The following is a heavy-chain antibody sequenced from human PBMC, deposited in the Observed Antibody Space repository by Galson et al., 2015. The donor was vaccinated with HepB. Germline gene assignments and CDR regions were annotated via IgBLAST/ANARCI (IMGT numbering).Heavy chain of an antibody. J-gene: IGHJ4*02. D-gene: IGHD2-21*02. Sequence: SLRLSCAASGFTFSSYAMHWVRQAPGKGLEWVAVISYDGSNKYYADSVKGRFTISRDNSKNTLYLQMNSLRAEDTAVYYCAREVVTAIFGFDYWGQGTLVTVSS. V-gene: IGHV3-30*04. CDR1: GFTFSSYA. CDR3: AREVVTAIFGFDY. CDR2: ISYDGSNK.